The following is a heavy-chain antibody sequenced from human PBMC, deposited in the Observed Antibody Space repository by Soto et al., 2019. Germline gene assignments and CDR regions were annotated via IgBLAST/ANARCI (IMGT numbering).Heavy chain of an antibody. D-gene: IGHD2-2*02. Sequence: EVQLVESGGGLVQPGGSLRLSCAASRFTLSNYWMSWVRQAPGKGLEWVANINQDGSQKFYLDSVEGRFTISRDNARNSLYLQMNSLRAEDTAIYYCARIYCSSSSCYIDFWGQGILVTVSS. CDR3: ARIYCSSSSCYIDF. J-gene: IGHJ4*02. CDR2: INQDGSQK. V-gene: IGHV3-7*03. CDR1: RFTLSNYW.